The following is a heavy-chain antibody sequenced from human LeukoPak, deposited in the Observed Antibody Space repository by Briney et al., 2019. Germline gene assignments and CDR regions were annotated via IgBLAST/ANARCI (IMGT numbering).Heavy chain of an antibody. V-gene: IGHV4-59*08. CDR3: ARGRRYDFDY. CDR2: IFYSGST. CDR1: GGSISNYY. J-gene: IGHJ4*02. Sequence: SETLSLTCTVSGGSISNYYWSWIRQPPGKGLEWIGYIFYSGSTNYNSSLKSRVTMSVDTSKNQFSLKLISVTAADTAVYYCARGRRYDFDYWGQGTLVTVSS. D-gene: IGHD1-1*01.